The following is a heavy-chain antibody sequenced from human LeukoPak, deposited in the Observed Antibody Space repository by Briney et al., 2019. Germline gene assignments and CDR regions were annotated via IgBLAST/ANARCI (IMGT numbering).Heavy chain of an antibody. CDR3: ARREVSVEMATIGDY. D-gene: IGHD5-24*01. CDR1: GGTFSSYA. CDR2: IIPIFGTA. J-gene: IGHJ4*02. Sequence: SVKVSCKASGGTFSSYAISWVRQAPGRGLEWMGGIIPIFGTANYAQKFQGRVTITADKSTTTAYMELSSLRPEDTAVYYCARREVSVEMATIGDYWGQGTLVTVSS. V-gene: IGHV1-69*06.